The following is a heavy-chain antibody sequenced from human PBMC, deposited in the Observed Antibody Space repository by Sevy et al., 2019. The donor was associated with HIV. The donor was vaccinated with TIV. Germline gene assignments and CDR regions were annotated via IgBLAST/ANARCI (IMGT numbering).Heavy chain of an antibody. CDR1: GFTFSSYG. Sequence: GGSLRLSCAASGFTFSSYGMHWVRQAPGKGLEWVAVIWYNGSNKYYVDSVKGRFIISRDNSKNTMYLQRNSLRAEDTAMYYCARDRGSWYESGVFDIWGQGTMVTVSS. CDR2: IWYNGSNK. CDR3: ARDRGSWYESGVFDI. J-gene: IGHJ3*02. V-gene: IGHV3-33*01. D-gene: IGHD6-13*01.